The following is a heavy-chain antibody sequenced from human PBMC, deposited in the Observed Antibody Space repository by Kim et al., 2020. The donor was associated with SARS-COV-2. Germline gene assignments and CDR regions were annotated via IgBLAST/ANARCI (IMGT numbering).Heavy chain of an antibody. CDR2: IYSGDKT. CDR1: GFTVSSNY. V-gene: IGHV3-66*01. CDR3: ATNLAAAGVV. Sequence: GGSLRLPCAASGFTVSSNYMSWLRQAPGKGLEWLSVIYSGDKTYYVESVKGRLTISRDNSKNTLYLQMSSLRVEDTAVYYCATNLAAAGVVWGQGTLVTV. J-gene: IGHJ4*02. D-gene: IGHD6-13*01.